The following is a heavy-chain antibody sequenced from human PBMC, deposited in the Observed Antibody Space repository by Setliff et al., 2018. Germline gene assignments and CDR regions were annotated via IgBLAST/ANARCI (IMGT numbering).Heavy chain of an antibody. D-gene: IGHD3-22*01. Sequence: SETLSLTCTVSGGSISSGSYYWSWIRQPAGKGLEWIGHIYTSGSTNYNPSLKSRVTISVDTSKNQFSLKLSSVTAADTAVYYCARVAGSGYLDRCFDPWGQGTLVTVS. CDR3: ARVAGSGYLDRCFDP. V-gene: IGHV4-61*09. CDR2: IYTSGST. J-gene: IGHJ5*02. CDR1: GGSISSGSYY.